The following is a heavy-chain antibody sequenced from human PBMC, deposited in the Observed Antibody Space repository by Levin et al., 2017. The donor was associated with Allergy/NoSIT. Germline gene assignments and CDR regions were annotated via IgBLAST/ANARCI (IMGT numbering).Heavy chain of an antibody. D-gene: IGHD3-22*01. CDR1: GFTVSSHY. CDR3: AREGSYDSSGYNVAFDI. Sequence: ETLSLTCAASGFTVSSHYMSWVRQAPGKGLEWVSVMRSGGTTSYADSVKGRFTISRDNSKNTLYLQMNSLRVEDTAVYYCAREGSYDSSGYNVAFDIWGQGTMVTVSS. CDR2: MRSGGTT. V-gene: IGHV3-53*01. J-gene: IGHJ3*02.